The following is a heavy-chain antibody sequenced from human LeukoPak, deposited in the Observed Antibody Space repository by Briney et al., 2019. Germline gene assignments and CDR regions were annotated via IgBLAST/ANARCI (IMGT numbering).Heavy chain of an antibody. CDR3: ARDGYGNNYMDV. CDR1: GFTFSSYW. V-gene: IGHV3-23*01. J-gene: IGHJ6*03. CDR2: ISGSGGST. D-gene: IGHD5-18*01. Sequence: GGSLRLSCAASGFTFSSYWMSWVRQAPGKGLEWVSAISGSGGSTYYADSVRGRFTISRDNYKNTLYLQMNSLRAEDTAVYYCARDGYGNNYMDVWGKGTTVIVSS.